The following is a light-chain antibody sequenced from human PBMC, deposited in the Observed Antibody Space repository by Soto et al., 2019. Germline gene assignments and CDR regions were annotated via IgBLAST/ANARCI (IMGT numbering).Light chain of an antibody. CDR3: QQYHNWPA. V-gene: IGKV3-15*01. CDR1: QSVFSS. CDR2: GAA. Sequence: GMSQSPDTLSVSPGERATLSCRASQSVFSSLAWYQQKPGQAPRLLIYGAATRATGIPARFSGSGSGTEFTLTISSLQSEDFAVYYCQQYHNWPAFGQGTKVDIK. J-gene: IGKJ1*01.